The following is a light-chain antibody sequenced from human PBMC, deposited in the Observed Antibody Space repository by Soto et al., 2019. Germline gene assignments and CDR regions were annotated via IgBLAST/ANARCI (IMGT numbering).Light chain of an antibody. J-gene: IGKJ2*01. CDR3: QQYNNYPYT. CDR1: QRITNW. CDR2: GAS. V-gene: IGKV1-5*01. Sequence: DMQVTQSPSTLSASVGDRVTITCRTSQRITNWLAWYQQKPGKAPKLLIYGASTLETGATSSFSGSGSGTEFTLTISNLQPDDVATYFCQQYNNYPYTSGQGTKLEIK.